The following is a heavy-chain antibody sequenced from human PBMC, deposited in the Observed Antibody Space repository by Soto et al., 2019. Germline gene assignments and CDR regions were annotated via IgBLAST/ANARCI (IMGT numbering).Heavy chain of an antibody. V-gene: IGHV3-48*02. CDR2: ISSSSSTI. CDR3: ARVMVTMIVVVMHYGMDV. Sequence: EVQLVESGGGLVQPGGSLRLSCAASGFTFSSYSMNWVRQAPGKGLEWVSYISSSSSTIYYADSVKGRFTISRDNAKNSLYLQMNRLRDEDTAVYYCARVMVTMIVVVMHYGMDVWGQGTTVTVSS. CDR1: GFTFSSYS. D-gene: IGHD3-22*01. J-gene: IGHJ6*02.